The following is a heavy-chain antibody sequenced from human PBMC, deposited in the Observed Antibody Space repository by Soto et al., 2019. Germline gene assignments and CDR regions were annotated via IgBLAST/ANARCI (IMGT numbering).Heavy chain of an antibody. CDR3: ARSVEGHFDY. Sequence: EVQLVESGGGLVQPGGSLRLTCAASGFPFSIYSMNWVRQAPGKGLEWSSYITSDTNTIKYADSVKGRFTISRDNAKNLMYLQMNSLRGEDTAVYFCARSVEGHFDYWGQGTVVTVSS. J-gene: IGHJ4*02. D-gene: IGHD6-19*01. CDR1: GFPFSIYS. V-gene: IGHV3-48*01. CDR2: ITSDTNTI.